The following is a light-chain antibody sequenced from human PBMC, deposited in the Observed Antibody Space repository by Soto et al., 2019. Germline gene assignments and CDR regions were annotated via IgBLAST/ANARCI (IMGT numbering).Light chain of an antibody. J-gene: IGLJ1*01. CDR1: SSNIGEGYN. CDR2: GNT. Sequence: QSVLTQPPSVSGAPGQRVTISCTGSSSNIGEGYNVHWYQQLPGTAPNLLIYGNTNRPSGVPDRFSASKSDTSASLAITGLQSEDEAFYYCQSFDSTMSGGVFGTGIKGTVL. CDR3: QSFDSTMSGGV. V-gene: IGLV1-40*01.